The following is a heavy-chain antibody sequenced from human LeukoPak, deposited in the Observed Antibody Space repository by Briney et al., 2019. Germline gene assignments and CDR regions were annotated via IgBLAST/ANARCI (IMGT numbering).Heavy chain of an antibody. CDR3: VGYSDTSGYYYNWYFDL. Sequence: GGSLRLSCAASGFTFSNCEMNWVRQAPGKGLEWLSYISSSGSTKYYADSVKGRFTISRDNAKNSLYLQMNSLRTEDTAVYYYVGYSDTSGYYYNWYFDLWGRGTLVTVSS. D-gene: IGHD3-22*01. V-gene: IGHV3-48*03. CDR1: GFTFSNCE. CDR2: ISSSGSTK. J-gene: IGHJ2*01.